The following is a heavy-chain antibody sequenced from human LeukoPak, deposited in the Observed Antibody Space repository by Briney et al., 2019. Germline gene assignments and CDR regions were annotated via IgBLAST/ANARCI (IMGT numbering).Heavy chain of an antibody. V-gene: IGHV3-21*01. D-gene: IGHD3-22*01. Sequence: GGSLRLSCAASGFTFSSYSMNWVRQAPGKGLEWVSSISSSSSYIYYADSVKGRFTISRDNAKNSLYLQMNSLRAEDTAVYYCARDLNYYDSSGFDYWGQGTLVTVSS. CDR1: GFTFSSYS. J-gene: IGHJ4*02. CDR3: ARDLNYYDSSGFDY. CDR2: ISSSSSYI.